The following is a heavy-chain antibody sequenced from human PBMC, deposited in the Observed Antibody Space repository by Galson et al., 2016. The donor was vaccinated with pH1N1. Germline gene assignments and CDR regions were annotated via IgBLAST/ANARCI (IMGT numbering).Heavy chain of an antibody. V-gene: IGHV3-15*01. Sequence: SLRLSCAVSGFTFTNAWMTWVRQAPGKGLEWVGHIKGKTDGGTTDYAAPVRGRFTISRDDSKNNLYLQMTSVEAGDTAVYYCTIRGTNYPTSFGPWGQGSLVTVSS. CDR1: GFTFTNAW. J-gene: IGHJ4*02. CDR3: TIRGTNYPTSFGP. CDR2: IKGKTDGGTT. D-gene: IGHD1-26*01.